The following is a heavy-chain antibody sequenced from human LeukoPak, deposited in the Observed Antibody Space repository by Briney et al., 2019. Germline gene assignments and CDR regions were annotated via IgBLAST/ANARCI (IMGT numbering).Heavy chain of an antibody. J-gene: IGHJ3*02. CDR1: GYSFDRYG. D-gene: IGHD3-22*01. CDR3: ARDFLSYDGSENHFEDTFDI. V-gene: IGHV1-18*03. CDR2: IGAFNGNT. Sequence: ASVKVSCKASGYSFDRYGISWVRQAPGQGLEWLGWIGAFNGNTNYAQNLQGRVTMTADTSTTTAYMELRSLSSDDMAVYYCARDFLSYDGSENHFEDTFDIWGQGTMVTVSS.